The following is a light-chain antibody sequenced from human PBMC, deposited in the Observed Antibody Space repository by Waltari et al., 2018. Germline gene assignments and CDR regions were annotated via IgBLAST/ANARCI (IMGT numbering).Light chain of an antibody. CDR3: SSFAGTNNFVV. CDR2: EVS. Sequence: QSALTQPPSASGSPGPSVTISCTGTSSDVGRYNYVSWYQQHPGKAPKLMIYEVSQRPSGVPDRFSGSKSGDTASLTVSGLQAEDEADYYCSSFAGTNNFVVFGGGTKLTV. J-gene: IGLJ2*01. CDR1: SSDVGRYNY. V-gene: IGLV2-8*01.